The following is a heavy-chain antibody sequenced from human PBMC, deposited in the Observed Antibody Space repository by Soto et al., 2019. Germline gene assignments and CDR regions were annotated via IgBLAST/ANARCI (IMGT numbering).Heavy chain of an antibody. CDR1: GFTFSSYG. CDR2: ISDSGGST. Sequence: EVQLLESGGGLVQPGGSLRLSCAASGFTFSSYGLNWVRQAPGKGLEWVSVISDSGGSTYYADSVKGRFTISRDNAKNTLSLQMSSLRAEDTAVYYCGCISVGSWGQGTLVTVSS. V-gene: IGHV3-23*01. J-gene: IGHJ5*02. D-gene: IGHD6-19*01. CDR3: GCISVGS.